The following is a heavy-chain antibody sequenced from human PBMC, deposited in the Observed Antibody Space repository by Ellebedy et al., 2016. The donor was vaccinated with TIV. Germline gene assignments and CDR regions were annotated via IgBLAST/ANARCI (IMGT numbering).Heavy chain of an antibody. CDR1: GFTFSSYD. Sequence: GESLKISXAASGFTFSSYDMHWVRQATGKGLEWVSAIGTAGDTYYPGSVKGRFTISRENAKNSLYLQMNSLRAGDTAVYYCAKALAAAGTWDYWGQGTLVTVSS. CDR3: AKALAAAGTWDY. V-gene: IGHV3-13*01. CDR2: IGTAGDT. D-gene: IGHD6-13*01. J-gene: IGHJ4*02.